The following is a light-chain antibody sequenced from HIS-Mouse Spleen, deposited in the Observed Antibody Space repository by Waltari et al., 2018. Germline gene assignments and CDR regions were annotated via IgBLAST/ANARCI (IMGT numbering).Light chain of an antibody. CDR3: SSYTSSSTV. J-gene: IGLJ1*01. CDR2: EVS. CDR1: SSDVGSYNR. Sequence: QSALTQPPSVSGSPGQSVTISCTGTSSDVGSYNRVSWYQQPPGTAPKLMIYEVSNRPSRVPDRFSASKSGNTASLTISGLQAEDEADYYCSSYTSSSTVFGTGTKVTVL. V-gene: IGLV2-18*02.